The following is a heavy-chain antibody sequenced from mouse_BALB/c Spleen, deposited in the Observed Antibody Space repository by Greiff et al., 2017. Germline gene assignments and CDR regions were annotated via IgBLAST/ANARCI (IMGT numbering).Heavy chain of an antibody. D-gene: IGHD1-1*01. CDR3: ARAYYYGSSLWYFDV. V-gene: IGHV5-17*02. Sequence: EVQVVESGGGLVQPGGSRKLSCAASGFTFSSFGMHWVRQAPEKGLEWVAYISSGSSTIYYADTVKGRFTISRDNPKNTLFLQMTSLRSEDTAMYYCARAYYYGSSLWYFDVWGAGTTVTVSS. CDR1: GFTFSSFG. CDR2: ISSGSSTI. J-gene: IGHJ1*01.